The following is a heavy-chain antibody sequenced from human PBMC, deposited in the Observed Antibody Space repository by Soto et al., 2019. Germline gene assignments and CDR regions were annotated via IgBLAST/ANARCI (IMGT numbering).Heavy chain of an antibody. CDR2: INPNSGGT. V-gene: IGHV1-2*04. Sequence: ASVKVSCKASGYTFTGYYMHWVRQAPGQGLEWMGWINPNSGGTNYAQKFQGWVNMTRDTSISTAYMELRSLRSDDTAVYYCASGMSGYYGAQFDYWGQGTLVTVSS. CDR3: ASGMSGYYGAQFDY. CDR1: GYTFTGYY. J-gene: IGHJ4*02. D-gene: IGHD3-3*01.